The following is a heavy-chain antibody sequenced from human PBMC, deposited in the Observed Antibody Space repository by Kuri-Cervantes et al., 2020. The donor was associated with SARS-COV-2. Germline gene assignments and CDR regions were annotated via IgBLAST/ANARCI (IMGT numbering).Heavy chain of an antibody. CDR2: IKQDGSEK. CDR3: ASFRRSTGTIDAFDI. Sequence: GESLKISCAASGSAFSYYWMSWVRQAPGRGLEWVANIKQDGSEKYYVDSVKGRFTISRDNARNSLYLQMNSLRAEDTAVYYCASFRRSTGTIDAFDIWGQGTMVTVSS. J-gene: IGHJ3*02. D-gene: IGHD1-7*01. V-gene: IGHV3-7*01. CDR1: GSAFSYYW.